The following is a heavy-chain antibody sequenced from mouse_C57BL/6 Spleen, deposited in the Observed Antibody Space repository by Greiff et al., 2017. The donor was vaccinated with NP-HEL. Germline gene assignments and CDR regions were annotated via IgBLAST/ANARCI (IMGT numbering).Heavy chain of an antibody. CDR1: GYTFTSYT. Sequence: QVQLQQSGAELARPGATVKMSCKASGYTFTSYTMHWVKQRPGPGLEWIGYINPSSGYTKYNQKFKDKATLTADKSSSTAYMQLSSLTSEDSAVYDRARDYGSSWDYYFDCWGKGATLTVSS. CDR3: ARDYGSSWDYYFDC. D-gene: IGHD1-1*01. J-gene: IGHJ2*01. V-gene: IGHV1-4*01. CDR2: INPSSGYT.